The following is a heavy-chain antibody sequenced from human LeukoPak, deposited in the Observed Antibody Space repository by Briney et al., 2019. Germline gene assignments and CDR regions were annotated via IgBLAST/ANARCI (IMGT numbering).Heavy chain of an antibody. CDR1: GGSITSDYYY. D-gene: IGHD2-2*02. CDR2: INHSGNT. J-gene: IGHJ4*02. V-gene: IGHV4-30-4*01. Sequence: PSQTLSLTCAVSGGSITSDYYYWSWIRQPPGKGLEWIGYINHSGNTYYNPSLKSRLIISVDTSKNQFSLKLTSGTAADPAVYYCGSLPYTGYFDQWGQGILVTVSS. CDR3: GSLPYTGYFDQ.